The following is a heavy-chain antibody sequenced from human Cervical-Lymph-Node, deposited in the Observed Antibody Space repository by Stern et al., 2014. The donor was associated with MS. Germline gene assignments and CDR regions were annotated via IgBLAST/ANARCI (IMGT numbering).Heavy chain of an antibody. V-gene: IGHV1-18*01. J-gene: IGHJ6*02. CDR3: ARDPPEGKGALPLLYTGRYGGPNYSYGLDV. CDR2: ISADNGDT. Sequence: QVHLVQSGAEVKRPGASVKVSCKASGFRFTKYGFSWVRQAPGQGLELMGWISADNGDTHYAERFQGRLTVTTDTFTSTVYMELRSLRFDDTAVYYCARDPPEGKGALPLLYTGRYGGPNYSYGLDVWGQGTTVIVSS. D-gene: IGHD1-26*01. CDR1: GFRFTKYG.